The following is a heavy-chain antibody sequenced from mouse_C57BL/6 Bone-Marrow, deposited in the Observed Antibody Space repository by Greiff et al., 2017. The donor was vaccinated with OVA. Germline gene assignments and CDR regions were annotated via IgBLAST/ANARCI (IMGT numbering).Heavy chain of an antibody. J-gene: IGHJ4*01. CDR3: ARLDGYLYAMDY. D-gene: IGHD2-3*01. CDR1: GFTFSSYG. CDR2: ISSGGGYT. V-gene: IGHV5-6*01. Sequence: EVMLVESGGDLVKPGGSLKLSCAASGFTFSSYGMSWVRQTPDQRLEWVATISSGGGYTNYPDSVKGRFTMSRDNAKNTLYLQMSSLTSEDTAVYYCARLDGYLYAMDYWGQGTSVTVSS.